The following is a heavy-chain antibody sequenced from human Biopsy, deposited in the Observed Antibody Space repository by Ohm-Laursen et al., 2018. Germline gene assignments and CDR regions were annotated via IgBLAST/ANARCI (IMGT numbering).Heavy chain of an antibody. J-gene: IGHJ4*02. D-gene: IGHD6-19*01. CDR2: INPSGSTT. CDR3: ARNTGWYGDLYYFDY. Sequence: ASVKVSCKVSGYSFTSYYMHWVRQAPGQGLEWMGMINPSGSTTSYPQIFQGRATMTRDTSKSTVYMELSSLGSADTAVYFCARNTGWYGDLYYFDYWGQGTLVTVSS. CDR1: GYSFTSYY. V-gene: IGHV1-46*01.